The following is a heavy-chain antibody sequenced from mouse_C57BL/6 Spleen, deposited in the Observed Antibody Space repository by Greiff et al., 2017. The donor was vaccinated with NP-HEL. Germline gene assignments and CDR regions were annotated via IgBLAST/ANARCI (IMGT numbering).Heavy chain of an antibody. CDR3: ARGITTVVAHFDY. CDR1: GYTFTSYW. D-gene: IGHD1-1*01. CDR2: INPSSGYT. Sequence: VQLQQSGAELAKPGASVKLSCKASGYTFTSYWMHWVNQRPGQGLEWIGYINPSSGYTKYNQKFKDKATLTADKSSSTAYMQLSSLTYEDSAVYYCARGITTVVAHFDYWGQGTTLTVSS. V-gene: IGHV1-7*01. J-gene: IGHJ2*01.